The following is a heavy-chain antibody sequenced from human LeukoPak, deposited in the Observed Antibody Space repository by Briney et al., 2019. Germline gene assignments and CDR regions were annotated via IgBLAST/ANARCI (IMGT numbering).Heavy chain of an antibody. CDR2: ISSSSHTI. CDR3: ARDLHSSSWYWDWFDP. D-gene: IGHD6-13*01. J-gene: IGHJ5*02. Sequence: GGSLRLSCVASGFTFSSYSMNWVRQAPGKGLEWVSHISSSSHTIYYADSVKGRFTISRDNAKNSLYLQMNSLRAEDTAVYYCARDLHSSSWYWDWFDPWGQGTLVTVSS. CDR1: GFTFSSYS. V-gene: IGHV3-48*01.